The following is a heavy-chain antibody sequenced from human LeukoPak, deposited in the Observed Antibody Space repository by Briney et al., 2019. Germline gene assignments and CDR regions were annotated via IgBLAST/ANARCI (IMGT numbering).Heavy chain of an antibody. CDR1: VGSISSYY. CDR2: IYYSGST. V-gene: IGHV4-59*01. D-gene: IGHD4-23*01. J-gene: IGHJ2*01. Sequence: SETLSLTCTVSVGSISSYYWSWIRQPPGKGLEWIGYIYYSGSTNYNPSLKSRVTISVDTSKNQFSLKLSSVAAADTAVYYCARDNYGGNEYWYFDLWGRGTLVTVSS. CDR3: ARDNYGGNEYWYFDL.